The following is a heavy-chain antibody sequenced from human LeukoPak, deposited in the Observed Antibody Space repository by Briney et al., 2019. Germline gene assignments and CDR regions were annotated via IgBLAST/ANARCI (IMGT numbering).Heavy chain of an antibody. J-gene: IGHJ4*02. V-gene: IGHV3-66*01. CDR3: AWPYSSGWYYFDY. D-gene: IGHD6-19*01. Sequence: GGSLRLSCAASGFTVSSNYMSWVRQAPGKGLEWVSVIYSGGGTYYADSVKGRFTISRDNSKNTLYLQMNSLRAEDTAVYYCAWPYSSGWYYFDYWGQGTLVTVSS. CDR2: IYSGGGT. CDR1: GFTVSSNY.